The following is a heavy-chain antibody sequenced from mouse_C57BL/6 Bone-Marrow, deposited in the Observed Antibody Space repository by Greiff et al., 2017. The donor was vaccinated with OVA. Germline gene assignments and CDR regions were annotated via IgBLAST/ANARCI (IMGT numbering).Heavy chain of an antibody. Sequence: EVHLVESEGGLVQPGSSMKLSCTASGFTFSDYYMAWVRQVPEKGLEWVANINYDGSSTYYLDSLKSRFIISRDNAKNILYLQMSSLKSEDTATYYCARDPSNDWYCDVWGTGTTVTVSS. CDR2: INYDGSST. CDR1: GFTFSDYY. CDR3: ARDPSNDWYCDV. D-gene: IGHD2-10*02. V-gene: IGHV5-16*01. J-gene: IGHJ1*03.